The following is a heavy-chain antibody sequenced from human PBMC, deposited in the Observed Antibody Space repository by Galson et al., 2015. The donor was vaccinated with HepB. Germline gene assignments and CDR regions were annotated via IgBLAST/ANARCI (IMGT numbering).Heavy chain of an antibody. V-gene: IGHV3-33*01. J-gene: IGHJ4*02. CDR1: GFTFSSYG. D-gene: IGHD3-22*01. CDR3: ARLDPDSSGYYGDY. CDR2: IWYDGSNK. Sequence: SLRLSCAASGFTFSSYGMHWVRQAPGKGLEWVAVIWYDGSNKYYADSVKGRFTISRDNSKNTLYLQMNSLRAEDTAVYYCARLDPDSSGYYGDYWGQGTLVTVSS.